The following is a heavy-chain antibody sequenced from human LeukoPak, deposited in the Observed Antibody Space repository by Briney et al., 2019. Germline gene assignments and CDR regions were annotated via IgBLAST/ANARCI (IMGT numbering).Heavy chain of an antibody. D-gene: IGHD1-26*01. CDR3: ARVVGSSMRAPFDF. CDR1: GFTFSTYW. V-gene: IGHV3-74*03. CDR2: IKGDGTST. Sequence: GWSLRLSCAASGFTFSTYWMHWVRQAAGKGLVWVSRIKGDGTSTTYEDSVRGRFTISRDNDKNRMYLQMNGLGAEATAVYYFARVVGSSMRAPFDFWGQGMLVTVSS. J-gene: IGHJ4*02.